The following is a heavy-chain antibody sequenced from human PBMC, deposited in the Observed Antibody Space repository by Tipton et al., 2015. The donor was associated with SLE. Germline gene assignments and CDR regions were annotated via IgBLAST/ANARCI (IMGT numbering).Heavy chain of an antibody. CDR1: GYSISSGYY. D-gene: IGHD2-21*02. V-gene: IGHV4-61*01. Sequence: TLSLTCAVSGYSISSGYYWGWIRQPPGKGLEWIGYISYSGSTKYNPSLKSRVTISVDTSKNQFSLKLSSVTAADTAVYYCARACTLGGDCYRDAFDIWGQGTMVTVSS. CDR3: ARACTLGGDCYRDAFDI. CDR2: ISYSGST. J-gene: IGHJ3*02.